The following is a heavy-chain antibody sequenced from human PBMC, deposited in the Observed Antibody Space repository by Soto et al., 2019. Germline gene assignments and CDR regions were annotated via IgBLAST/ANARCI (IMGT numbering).Heavy chain of an antibody. D-gene: IGHD1-26*01. V-gene: IGHV3-23*01. J-gene: IGHJ4*02. CDR2: ITGSGGST. CDR1: GFTFSSYA. Sequence: PGGSLRLSCAASGFTFSSYAMTWVRQAPGKGLEWASAITGSGGSTYYADSVKGRFTISRDNPKNTLYLQMNSLRAEDTAVYYRAKLLRSGYYSDFWGQGTLVTVSS. CDR3: AKLLRSGYYSDF.